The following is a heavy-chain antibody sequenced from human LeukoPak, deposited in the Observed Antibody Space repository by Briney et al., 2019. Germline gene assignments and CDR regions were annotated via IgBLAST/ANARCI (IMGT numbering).Heavy chain of an antibody. Sequence: SQTLSLTCAISGDSVSSNSAAWNWIRQSPSRGLEWLGRTYYRSKWYNDYAVSVKSRITINPDTSKNQFSLQLNSVTPEDTAVYYCARVGYYYGSAYYWYFDLWGRGTLVTVSS. CDR3: ARVGYYYGSAYYWYFDL. D-gene: IGHD3-10*01. CDR2: TYYRSKWYN. J-gene: IGHJ2*01. V-gene: IGHV6-1*01. CDR1: GDSVSSNSAA.